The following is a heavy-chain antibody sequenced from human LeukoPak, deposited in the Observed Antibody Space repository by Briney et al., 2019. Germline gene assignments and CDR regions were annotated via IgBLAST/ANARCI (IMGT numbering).Heavy chain of an antibody. V-gene: IGHV3-30*18. CDR1: GFTFSSYG. J-gene: IGHJ4*02. Sequence: PGGSLRLSCAASGFTFSSYGMHWVRQAPGKGLEWVAVISYDGSNKYYADSVKGRFTISRDNSKNTLYLQMNSLRAEDTAVYYCAKGAKRQQLVKTYFDYWGQGTLVTVSS. CDR2: ISYDGSNK. CDR3: AKGAKRQQLVKTYFDY. D-gene: IGHD6-13*01.